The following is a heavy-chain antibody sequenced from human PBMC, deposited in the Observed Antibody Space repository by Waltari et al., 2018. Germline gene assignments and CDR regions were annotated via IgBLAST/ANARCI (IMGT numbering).Heavy chain of an antibody. D-gene: IGHD6-19*01. V-gene: IGHV5-10-1*03. CDR1: GYTFSDYQ. Sequence: EVQLVQSGVEVKKPGESLRISCTRSGYTFSDYQITWVRQMPGKGLDWMGSIDPSDSSTNYSPSFQGHVTISLDKSISTAYLQWNSLEASDTAIFYCAIAGAGNFDLWGRGTLVTVSS. CDR3: AIAGAGNFDL. CDR2: IDPSDSST. J-gene: IGHJ2*01.